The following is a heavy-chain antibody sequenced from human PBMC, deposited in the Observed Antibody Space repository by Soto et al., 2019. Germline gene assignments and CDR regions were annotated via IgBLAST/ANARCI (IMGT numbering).Heavy chain of an antibody. CDR2: IWYYGSNQ. J-gene: IGHJ6*02. D-gene: IGHD1-1*01. V-gene: IGHV3-33*01. Sequence: QVQLVESGGGVVQPGRPLRLSCTASGFSFSRYGMHWVRQTPGKGLEWVAFIWYYGSNQYHADSVKGRFTISRDNSKNTLYLQMNSLRAEDTAIYYCARDGCANCRPRDYNYYGMDVWGQGTTVTVSS. CDR1: GFSFSRYG. CDR3: ARDGCANCRPRDYNYYGMDV.